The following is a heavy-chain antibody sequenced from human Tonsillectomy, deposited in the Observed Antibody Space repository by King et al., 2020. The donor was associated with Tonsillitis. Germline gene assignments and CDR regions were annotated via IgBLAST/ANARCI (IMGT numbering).Heavy chain of an antibody. CDR3: ARDVAAAGFLGD. D-gene: IGHD6-13*01. Sequence: VQLVESGGGLIQPGGSLRLSCAASGFTISFNYMSWVRQAPGKGLEWVSVIYTGGSTYYADSVKGRFTISRDNSKNTLSLQMKSLRAEDTAVYYCARDVAAAGFLGDWGQGALVTVSS. V-gene: IGHV3-53*01. CDR1: GFTISFNY. J-gene: IGHJ4*02. CDR2: IYTGGST.